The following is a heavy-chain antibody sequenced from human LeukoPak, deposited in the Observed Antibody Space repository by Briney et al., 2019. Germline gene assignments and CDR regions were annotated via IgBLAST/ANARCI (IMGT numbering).Heavy chain of an antibody. CDR3: ARLNYSSTWYPAY. V-gene: IGHV5-51*01. CDR1: GYSFTHYW. J-gene: IGHJ4*02. Sequence: GESLKISCKGSGYSFTHYWIGWVRQMPGKGLEWMGIIYPNDSDSRYSPAFQGQVSISADKSVSTAYLQWSNLRAPDTAIYYCARLNYSSTWYPAYWGQGTLVTVSS. D-gene: IGHD6-13*01. CDR2: IYPNDSDS.